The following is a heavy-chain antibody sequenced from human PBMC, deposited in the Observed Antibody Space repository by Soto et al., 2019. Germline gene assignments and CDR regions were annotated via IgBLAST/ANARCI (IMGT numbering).Heavy chain of an antibody. CDR3: AREPTGGNDAFDI. D-gene: IGHD3-16*01. J-gene: IGHJ3*02. V-gene: IGHV3-33*01. CDR1: GFTFSIYG. Sequence: QVQLEESGGGVVQPGRSLRLSCAASGFTFSIYGMHWVRQAPGKGLGWVASLWADGSHECYADSVKGRFTVSRDNSKSTVYLQMNSLRAEDTALYYCAREPTGGNDAFDIWGQGTMVTVSS. CDR2: LWADGSHE.